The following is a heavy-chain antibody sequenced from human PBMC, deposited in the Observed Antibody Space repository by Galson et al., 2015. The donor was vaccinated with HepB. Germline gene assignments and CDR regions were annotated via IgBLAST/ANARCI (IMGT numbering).Heavy chain of an antibody. CDR2: ISAYNGNT. CDR1: GYTFTSYG. CDR3: ARIYSYDSSGYPRHDAFDI. V-gene: IGHV1-18*04. D-gene: IGHD3-22*01. Sequence: SVKVSCKASGYTFTSYGISWVRQAPGQGLEWMGWISAYNGNTNYAQKLQGRVTMTTDTSASTAYMELRSLRSDDTAVYYCARIYSYDSSGYPRHDAFDIWGQGTMVTVSS. J-gene: IGHJ3*02.